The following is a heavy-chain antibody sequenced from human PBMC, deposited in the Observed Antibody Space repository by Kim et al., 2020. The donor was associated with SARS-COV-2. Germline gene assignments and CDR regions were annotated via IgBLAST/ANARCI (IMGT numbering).Heavy chain of an antibody. CDR2: IRGSGDTT. V-gene: IGHV3-23*01. CDR1: GFTFSTYA. Sequence: GGSLRLFCTTSGFTFSTYAMSWVRQAPGKGLEWVSLIRGSGDTTSYADSVKGRFTVSRDNSRDTLYLQMNSLRAEDTAVYYCAKPPPQYRDNWDTWWFD. J-gene: IGHJ5*01. D-gene: IGHD1-1*01. CDR3: AKPPPQYRDNWDTWWFD.